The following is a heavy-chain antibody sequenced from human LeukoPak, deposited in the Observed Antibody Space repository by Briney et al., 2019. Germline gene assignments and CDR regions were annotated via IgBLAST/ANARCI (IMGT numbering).Heavy chain of an antibody. CDR1: GYSFTNYW. D-gene: IGHD3-9*01. V-gene: IGHV5-51*01. CDR3: ARPSYYDTNY. CDR2: IYPGDSDT. Sequence: GESLKISCKGSGYSFTNYWIGWVRQMPGKGLEWMGIIYPGDSDTRYIPSFQGQVTISADKSINTAYLQWSSLKASDTAMYYCARPSYYDTNYWGQGTLVTVSS. J-gene: IGHJ4*02.